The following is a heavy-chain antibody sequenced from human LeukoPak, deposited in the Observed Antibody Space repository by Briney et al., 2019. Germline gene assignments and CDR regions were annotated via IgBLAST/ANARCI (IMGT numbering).Heavy chain of an antibody. Sequence: ASVKVSCKASGYTFTDYYMHWVRQAPGQGLEWMGWINPNSGGTSSAKKFQGRVTMTRDTSISTAYMELNSLRSDDTAVYYCARYCSTATCSEGDVYWGQGTLVTVSS. J-gene: IGHJ4*02. CDR1: GYTFTDYY. V-gene: IGHV1-2*02. CDR2: INPNSGGT. D-gene: IGHD2-2*01. CDR3: ARYCSTATCSEGDVY.